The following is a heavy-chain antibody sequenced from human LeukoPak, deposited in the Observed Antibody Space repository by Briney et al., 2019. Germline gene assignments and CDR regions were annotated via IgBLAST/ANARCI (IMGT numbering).Heavy chain of an antibody. V-gene: IGHV4-61*02. Sequence: SETLSLTCTVSGGSISSGSYYWSWIRQPAGKGLEWIGRIYTSGSTNYNPSLKGRVTISVDTSKNQFSLKLSSVTAADTAVYYCARSPYRMTAVAGYYFDYWGQGTLVTVSS. CDR1: GGSISSGSYY. CDR3: ARSPYRMTAVAGYYFDY. J-gene: IGHJ4*02. D-gene: IGHD6-19*01. CDR2: IYTSGST.